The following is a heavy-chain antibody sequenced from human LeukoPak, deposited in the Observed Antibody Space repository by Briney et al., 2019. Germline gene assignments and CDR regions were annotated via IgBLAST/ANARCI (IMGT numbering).Heavy chain of an antibody. CDR1: GGSISSYY. CDR2: IYTSGST. D-gene: IGHD5-18*01. Sequence: SETLSLTCTVSGGSISSYYWSWIRQPPGKGLEWIGYIYTSGSTNYNPSLKSRVTISVDTSKNQFSLKLSSVTAADTAVYYCARGLRGQPVDYWGQGTLVTVSS. J-gene: IGHJ4*02. CDR3: ARGLRGQPVDY. V-gene: IGHV4-59*01.